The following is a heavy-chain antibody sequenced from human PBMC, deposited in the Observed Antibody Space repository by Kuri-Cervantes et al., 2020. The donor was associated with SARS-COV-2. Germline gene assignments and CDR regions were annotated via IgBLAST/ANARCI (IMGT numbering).Heavy chain of an antibody. V-gene: IGHV4-61*09. CDR3: ARDLGWGNPDY. CDR2: LDTSGST. Sequence: SQTLSLTCAVSGVPVTGGSYSWAWIRQPAGKGLEWIGHLDTSGSTTYNPSLRGRVTISLDPSNNRFSLSLTSTTAADTAVYYCARDLGWGNPDYWGQGTLVTVSS. J-gene: IGHJ4*02. D-gene: IGHD4-23*01. CDR1: GVPVTGGSYS.